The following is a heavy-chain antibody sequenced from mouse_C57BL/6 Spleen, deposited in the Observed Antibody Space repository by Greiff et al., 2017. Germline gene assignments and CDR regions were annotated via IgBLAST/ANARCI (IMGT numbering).Heavy chain of an antibody. V-gene: IGHV1-66*01. Sequence: VQLQQSGPELVKPGASVKISCKASGYSFTSYYIHWVKQRPGQGLEWIGWIYPGSGNTKYNEKFKGKATLTADTSSSTAYMQLSSLTSEDSAVYYWAGGHGDVGFAYWGQGTLVTVSA. CDR2: IYPGSGNT. CDR1: GYSFTSYY. CDR3: AGGHGDVGFAY. J-gene: IGHJ3*01. D-gene: IGHD3-1*01.